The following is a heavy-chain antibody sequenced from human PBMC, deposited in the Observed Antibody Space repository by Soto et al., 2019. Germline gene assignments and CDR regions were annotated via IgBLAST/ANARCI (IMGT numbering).Heavy chain of an antibody. Sequence: ASVKVSCKASGYTFTSYGISWVRQAPGQGLEWMGWISAYNGNTNYAQKLQGRVTMTTDTSTSTAYMELRSLRSDDTAVYYCARVTITPIXAAGTDYYGMDVWGQ. CDR2: ISAYNGNT. CDR1: GYTFTSYG. D-gene: IGHD6-13*01. J-gene: IGHJ6*02. CDR3: ARVTITPIXAAGTDYYGMDV. V-gene: IGHV1-18*01.